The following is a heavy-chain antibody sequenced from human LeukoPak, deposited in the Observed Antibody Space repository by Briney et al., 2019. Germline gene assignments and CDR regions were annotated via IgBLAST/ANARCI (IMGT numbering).Heavy chain of an antibody. Sequence: SETLSLTCTVSGGSISSSYYWGWIRQPPGKGLEWIGNKYYRGSTYYDPSLKSRVTISVDTSKNQFSLNLTSVTAADTAVYYCARIAGGRYFYYYYMDVGGKGTTVTVSS. J-gene: IGHJ6*03. CDR2: KYYRGST. D-gene: IGHD3-16*01. V-gene: IGHV4-39*07. CDR1: GGSISSSYY. CDR3: ARIAGGRYFYYYYMDV.